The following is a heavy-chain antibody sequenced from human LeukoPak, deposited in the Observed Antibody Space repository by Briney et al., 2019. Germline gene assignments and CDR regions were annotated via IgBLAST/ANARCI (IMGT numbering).Heavy chain of an antibody. CDR3: TRVRLGAATRYFDY. Sequence: GGSLRLSCAASGFTFSSYAMSWVRQAPGKGLEWVSAISAGGGSTYYADSVKGRFTISRDNSKNTLYLQMNSLRSEDTALYYCTRVRLGAATRYFDYWGQGTLVTVSS. CDR2: ISAGGGST. D-gene: IGHD1-26*01. V-gene: IGHV3-23*01. CDR1: GFTFSSYA. J-gene: IGHJ4*02.